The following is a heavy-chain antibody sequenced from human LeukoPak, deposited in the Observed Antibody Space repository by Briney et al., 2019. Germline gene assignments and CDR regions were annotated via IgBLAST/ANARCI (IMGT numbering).Heavy chain of an antibody. V-gene: IGHV3-23*01. J-gene: IGHJ4*02. D-gene: IGHD1-26*01. CDR1: GFTFSSDA. CDR3: AKEILSGSYFDY. CDR2: ISGSGGST. Sequence: PGGSLRLSCAASGFTFSSDAMCWVRHAPGQGLERVSDISGSGGSTYYADSVVGRFTISRNNSKNTMYLQMNSPGAEDTAVYYGAKEILSGSYFDYWGQGTMVTVSS.